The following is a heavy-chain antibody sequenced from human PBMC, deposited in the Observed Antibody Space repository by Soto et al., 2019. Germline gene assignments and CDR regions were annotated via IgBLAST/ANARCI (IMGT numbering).Heavy chain of an antibody. J-gene: IGHJ6*02. CDR3: ASNMVFGEYGMDV. V-gene: IGHV3-33*08. D-gene: IGHD3-10*02. Sequence: PGGSLRLSCAASVFTFSSYGMHWVRQAPGKGLEWVAVICYDGGNKYYADSVKGRFTISRDNSKNTLYLQMSSLRADDTAVYYCASNMVFGEYGMDVWGQGTTVTVSS. CDR2: ICYDGGNK. CDR1: VFTFSSYG.